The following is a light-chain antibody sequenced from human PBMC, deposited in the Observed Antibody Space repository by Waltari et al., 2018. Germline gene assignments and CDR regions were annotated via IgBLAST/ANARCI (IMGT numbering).Light chain of an antibody. V-gene: IGLV2-11*01. Sequence: QSALTQPRSVSGSPGQSVTISCTGTSSDAGGYNYVSWYQQHPGKAPKLMIYDVSKRPSGVPDRFSGSKSGNTASLTISGLQAEDEADYYCCSYAGSYTQVFGTGTKVTVL. CDR2: DVS. CDR3: CSYAGSYTQV. CDR1: SSDAGGYNY. J-gene: IGLJ1*01.